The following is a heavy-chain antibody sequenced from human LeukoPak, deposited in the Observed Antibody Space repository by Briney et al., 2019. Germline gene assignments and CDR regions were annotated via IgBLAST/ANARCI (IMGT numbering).Heavy chain of an antibody. J-gene: IGHJ4*02. Sequence: GGSLRLSCAAAGFSFSDYYMSWIRQAPGKGLEWVSYISSSGSTIYYVDSVKGRFTISRDNSKNTLYLQMNSLRAEDTAVYYCAKDRSALRYFDWPDYWGQGILVTVSS. CDR1: GFSFSDYY. V-gene: IGHV3-11*04. CDR3: AKDRSALRYFDWPDY. CDR2: ISSSGSTI. D-gene: IGHD3-9*01.